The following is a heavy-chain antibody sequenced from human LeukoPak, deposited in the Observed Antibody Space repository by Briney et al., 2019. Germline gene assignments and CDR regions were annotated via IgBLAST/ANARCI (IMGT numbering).Heavy chain of an antibody. D-gene: IGHD3-10*01. Sequence: ASVKVSCKASGYTFTGYYMHWVRQAPGQGLEWMGWISAYNGNINYAQKLQGRVTMTTDTSTSTAYMELRSLRSDDTAVYYCARDFRYYYGSGSSYYFDYWGQGTLVTVSS. CDR1: GYTFTGYY. CDR3: ARDFRYYYGSGSSYYFDY. CDR2: ISAYNGNI. J-gene: IGHJ4*02. V-gene: IGHV1-18*04.